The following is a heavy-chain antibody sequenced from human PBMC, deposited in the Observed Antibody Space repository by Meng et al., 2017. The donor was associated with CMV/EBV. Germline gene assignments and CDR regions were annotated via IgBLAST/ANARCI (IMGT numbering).Heavy chain of an antibody. CDR3: ARVRGDIVVVPATNWFDP. Sequence: ASSGRYYWSWIRQPPGKGLEWIGYLYYSGSTNYNPSLKSRVTISVDTSKNQFSLKLSSVTAADTAVYYCARVRGDIVVVPATNWFDPWGQGTLVTVSS. J-gene: IGHJ5*02. V-gene: IGHV4-61*01. CDR1: ASSGRYY. CDR2: LYYSGST. D-gene: IGHD2-2*01.